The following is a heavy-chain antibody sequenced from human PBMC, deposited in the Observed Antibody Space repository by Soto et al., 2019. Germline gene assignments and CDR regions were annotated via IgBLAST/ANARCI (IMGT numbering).Heavy chain of an antibody. CDR2: IYHSGST. Sequence: QVQLQESGPGLVKPSETLSLTCTVSGGSISSYYWSWIRQPPGKALEWIGYIYHSGSTNYNPSLKSRVTISVDTSKNQLSLNLSSVTAADTAVYYCATKPPYITVWYYFDYWGQGALVTVSS. CDR1: GGSISSYY. J-gene: IGHJ4*02. V-gene: IGHV4-59*03. D-gene: IGHD3-10*01. CDR3: ATKPPYITVWYYFDY.